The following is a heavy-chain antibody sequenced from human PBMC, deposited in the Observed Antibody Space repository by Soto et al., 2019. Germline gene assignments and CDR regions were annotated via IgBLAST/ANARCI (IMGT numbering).Heavy chain of an antibody. V-gene: IGHV4-4*02. Sequence: QVQLQESGPGLVKPSGALSLTCAVSSGSISSSNWWSWVRQPPGKGPEWIGEIYHSGSTNYNPSPKRRVLIYVDKSKIQVSLKLVSVTAAGTDVYYCARVFGDGYVSGCSCYQDAAFDIWGQGTMVTVSS. CDR3: ARVFGDGYVSGCSCYQDAAFDI. D-gene: IGHD2-15*01. CDR1: SGSISSSNW. CDR2: IYHSGST. J-gene: IGHJ3*02.